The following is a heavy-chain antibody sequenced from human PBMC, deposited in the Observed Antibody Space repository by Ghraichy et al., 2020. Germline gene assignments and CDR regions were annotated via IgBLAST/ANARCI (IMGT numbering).Heavy chain of an antibody. V-gene: IGHV1-2*02. J-gene: IGHJ5*02. CDR2: INPNSGGT. Sequence: ASVKVSCKASGYTFTGYYMHWVRQAPGQGLEWMGWINPNSGGTNYAQKFQGRVTMTRDTSISTAYMELSRLRSDDTAVYYCARDRSHEYSSSSGGGWFDPWGQGTLVTVSS. CDR1: GYTFTGYY. CDR3: ARDRSHEYSSSSGGGWFDP. D-gene: IGHD6-6*01.